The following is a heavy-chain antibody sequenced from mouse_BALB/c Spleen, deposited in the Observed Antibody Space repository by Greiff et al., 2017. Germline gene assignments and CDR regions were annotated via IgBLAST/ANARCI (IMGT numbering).Heavy chain of an antibody. V-gene: IGHV3-5*02. CDR1: GISITTGNYR. J-gene: IGHJ4*01. D-gene: IGHD2-3*01. CDR3: AREGRWLDY. CDR2: ISYSGTI. Sequence: EVKVEESGPGLVKPSQTVSLTCTVTGISITTGNYRWSWIRQFPGNKLEWIGYISYSGTITYNPSLTSRTTITRDTSKNQFFLEMNSLTAEDTATYYCAREGRWLDYWGQGTSVTVSS.